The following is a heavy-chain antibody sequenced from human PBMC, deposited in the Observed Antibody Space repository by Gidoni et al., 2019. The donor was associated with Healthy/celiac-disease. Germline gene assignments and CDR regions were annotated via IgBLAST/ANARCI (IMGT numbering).Heavy chain of an antibody. J-gene: IGHJ4*02. CDR3: ARELLSGSYFQFGCYFDY. CDR1: GGSISSSSYY. CDR2: IYYSGST. Sequence: QLQLQESGPGLVKPSETLSLTCTVSGGSISSSSYYWGWIRQPPGKGLEWIGSIYYSGSTYYNPSLKSRVTISVDTSKNQFSLKLSSVTAADTAVYYCARELLSGSYFQFGCYFDYWGQGTLVTVSS. V-gene: IGHV4-39*02. D-gene: IGHD1-26*01.